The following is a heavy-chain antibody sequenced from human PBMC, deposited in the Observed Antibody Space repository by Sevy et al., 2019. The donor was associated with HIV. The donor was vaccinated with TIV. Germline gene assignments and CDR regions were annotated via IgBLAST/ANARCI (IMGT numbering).Heavy chain of an antibody. Sequence: SETLSLTCAVSGGSINSGGYSWSWIRQPPGKGLEWIGYIFRSGATYYIPSLQSRVSISVDMSKNQFSLNLRSVTAADTAGYYCARGRVGDSSSWYGAFDVWGQGTMVTVSS. CDR1: GGSINSGGYS. J-gene: IGHJ3*01. CDR3: ARGRVGDSSSWYGAFDV. D-gene: IGHD6-13*01. CDR2: IFRSGAT. V-gene: IGHV4-30-2*01.